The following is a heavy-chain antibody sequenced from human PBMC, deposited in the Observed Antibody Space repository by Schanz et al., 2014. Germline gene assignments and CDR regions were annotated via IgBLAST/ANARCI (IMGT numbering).Heavy chain of an antibody. CDR3: ARPSDSSWYMDV. J-gene: IGHJ6*03. D-gene: IGHD2-21*02. CDR2: IRYDGRNK. V-gene: IGHV3-33*01. CDR1: GFTFISYD. Sequence: QAQLVESGGGVVQPGRSLRLSCVASGFTFISYDIHWVRQAPGKGLEWVAVIRYDGRNKNFVESVKGRFTISRDTPKNTLYVQMNSLRADDTAVYYCARPSDSSWYMDVWGKGTTVTVSS.